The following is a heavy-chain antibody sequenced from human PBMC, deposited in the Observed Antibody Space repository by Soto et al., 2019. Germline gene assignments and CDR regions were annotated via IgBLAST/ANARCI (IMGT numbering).Heavy chain of an antibody. V-gene: IGHV4-28*01. Sequence: QVQLQESGPGLVKPSDTLSHTCAVSGYSISSSNWWGWIRQPPGKGLEWIGYIYYRGSTCYNPSLMSRVTMSVDTSENQFSLKLSSVTAVDTAVYYCARKNGVLDAFDIWGQGAMGTFSS. CDR1: GYSISSSNW. CDR2: IYYRGST. J-gene: IGHJ3*02. D-gene: IGHD4-17*01. CDR3: ARKNGVLDAFDI.